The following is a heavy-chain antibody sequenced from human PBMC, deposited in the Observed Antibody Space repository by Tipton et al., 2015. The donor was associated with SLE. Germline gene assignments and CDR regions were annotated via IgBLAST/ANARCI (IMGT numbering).Heavy chain of an antibody. CDR3: ARSPHGVVATIDNWFDP. CDR2: IYTSGST. Sequence: TLSLTCAVSGYSISSGSYYWSWIRQPAGKGLEWIGRIYTSGSTNYNPSLKSRVTISVDTSKNQFSLKLSSVTAADTAVYYCARSPHGVVATIDNWFDPWGQGTLVTVSS. V-gene: IGHV4-61*02. J-gene: IGHJ5*02. D-gene: IGHD5-12*01. CDR1: GYSISSGSYY.